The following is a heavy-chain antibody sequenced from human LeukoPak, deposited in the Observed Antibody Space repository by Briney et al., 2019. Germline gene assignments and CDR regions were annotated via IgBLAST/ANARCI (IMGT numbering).Heavy chain of an antibody. V-gene: IGHV3-7*05. CDR3: ARDVWNYFDY. Sequence: GGSLRLSCAASGFTFSTYWMSWVRQSPGKGLEWVAIIKVDGSEKYYVDSVKGRFTISRDNAKNALYLQMNSLRAEDTDVYYCARDVWNYFDYWGQGTLVTVSS. D-gene: IGHD2-21*01. J-gene: IGHJ4*02. CDR1: GFTFSTYW. CDR2: IKVDGSEK.